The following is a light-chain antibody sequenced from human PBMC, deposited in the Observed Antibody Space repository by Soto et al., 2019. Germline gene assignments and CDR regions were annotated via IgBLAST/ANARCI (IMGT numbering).Light chain of an antibody. CDR2: AAS. CDR1: QDISSY. CDR3: QQYHSYPLT. V-gene: IGKV1-8*01. J-gene: IGKJ1*01. Sequence: AIRMTQSPSSFSASTGDRVTITCRASQDISSYLAWYQQRPGKAPKFLMYAASTLQSGVPSRFSGCGSGTDFTLTISSLQSEDFATYYCQQYHSYPLTFGQGTKVEIK.